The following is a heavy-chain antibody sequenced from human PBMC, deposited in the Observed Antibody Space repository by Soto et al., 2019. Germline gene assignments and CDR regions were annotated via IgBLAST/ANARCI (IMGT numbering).Heavy chain of an antibody. CDR1: GLNFNDAW. Sequence: EVQLVESGGGLVKPGESLRLSCAASGLNFNDAWMNWFRQAPGKAPEWVGRIKGKTEGETTDYAAPMKGRFTILRDDSRDTLYLQMNSLKIEDTAVYHCTINSGRTWWAVWGQGTTVTVSS. J-gene: IGHJ6*02. V-gene: IGHV3-15*07. D-gene: IGHD5-12*01. CDR2: IKGKTEGETT. CDR3: TINSGRTWWAV.